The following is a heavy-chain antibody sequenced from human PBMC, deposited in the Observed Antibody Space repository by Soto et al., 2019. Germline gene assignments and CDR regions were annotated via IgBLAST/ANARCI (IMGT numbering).Heavy chain of an antibody. Sequence: PGRCRRLSWAAAGFTFSTSAIHWVRPAPGKGRVWVALIWYDGSKTSYAGSGTGRFTICRDNSKNTMSLQINNQRAEAPAVYNCAIPPLAYPYGTDYYFGYCGQVTLFTVSS. J-gene: IGHJ4*02. V-gene: IGHV3-33*01. CDR2: IWYDGSKT. D-gene: IGHD1-1*01. CDR1: GFTFSTSA. CDR3: AIPPLAYPYGTDYYFGY.